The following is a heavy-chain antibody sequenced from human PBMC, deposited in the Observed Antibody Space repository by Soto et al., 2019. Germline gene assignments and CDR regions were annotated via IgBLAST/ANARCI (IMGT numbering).Heavy chain of an antibody. D-gene: IGHD4-4*01. J-gene: IGHJ6*02. CDR1: GDSVSNDY. CDR2: ISPFGGAT. CDR3: AKGRGGNTVANFGMDV. Sequence: GASVKISCKESGDSVSNDYLHWVRQATGQGFEWLGVISPFGGATAYAQSFKGRVTVTMDKSSTTFYLELSSLRSDDTAVYYCAKGRGGNTVANFGMDVWGQGVTVTVSS. V-gene: IGHV1-46*01.